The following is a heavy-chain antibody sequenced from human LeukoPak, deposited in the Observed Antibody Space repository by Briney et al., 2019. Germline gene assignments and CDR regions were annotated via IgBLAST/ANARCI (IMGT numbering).Heavy chain of an antibody. CDR3: AKDTSIVGAFGGFDY. D-gene: IGHD1-26*01. V-gene: IGHV3-43*02. CDR2: ISGDGGST. CDR1: GFTFDDYA. Sequence: GGSLRLSCAASGFTFDDYAMHWVRQAPGEGLGWVSLISGDGGSTYYADSVKGRFTISRDNSKNSLYLQMNSLRTEDTALYYCAKDTSIVGAFGGFDYWGQGTLVTVSS. J-gene: IGHJ4*02.